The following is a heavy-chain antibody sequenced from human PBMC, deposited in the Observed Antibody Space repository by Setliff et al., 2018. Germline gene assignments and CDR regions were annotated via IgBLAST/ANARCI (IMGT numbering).Heavy chain of an antibody. D-gene: IGHD2-15*01. V-gene: IGHV3-48*03. CDR3: ARRLPYFGMDV. J-gene: IGHJ6*02. CDR1: GFTFSSYE. Sequence: PGGSLRLSCAASGFTFSSYEMIWVRQAPGKGLEWVSYIANRGNTVYYADSVEGRFTVSRDNANNSLYLQMDSLKAEDTAVYYCARRLPYFGMDVWGQGTTVTVS. CDR2: IANRGNTV.